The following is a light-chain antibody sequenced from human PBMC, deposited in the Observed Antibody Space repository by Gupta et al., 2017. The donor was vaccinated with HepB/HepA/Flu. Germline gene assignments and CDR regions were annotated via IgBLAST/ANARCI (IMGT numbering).Light chain of an antibody. V-gene: IGKV3-20*01. CDR2: GAS. CDR3: QQDCSSWT. CDR1: QSVSSTY. J-gene: IGKJ1*01. Sequence: EIVLTQSPGTLSLSPGERATLSCRASQSVSSTYLAWYQQKPGQAPRLLIYGASSRATGIPDRFSGSGSGTDFTLTSSRLEPEDFAVYYCQQDCSSWTFGQGTKVEIK.